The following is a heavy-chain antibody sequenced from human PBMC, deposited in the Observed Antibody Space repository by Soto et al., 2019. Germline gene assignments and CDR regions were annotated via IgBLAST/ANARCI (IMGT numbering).Heavy chain of an antibody. J-gene: IGHJ5*02. CDR1: GFTFSSYW. V-gene: IGHV3-74*01. Sequence: EVQLVESGGGLVQPGESLRLSCAASGFTFSSYWMHWVRQAPGKGLVWVSRINSDGSRTNYADSVKGRFTVSRDNAKNTQYLQMISLRAEDTAVYYCARVLTGCWNWFDPWGQGTLVTVSS. D-gene: IGHD2-15*01. CDR3: ARVLTGCWNWFDP. CDR2: INSDGSRT.